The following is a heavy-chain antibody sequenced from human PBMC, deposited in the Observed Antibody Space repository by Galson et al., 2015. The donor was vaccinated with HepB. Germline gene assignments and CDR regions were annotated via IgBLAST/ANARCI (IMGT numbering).Heavy chain of an antibody. Sequence: SLRLSCAASGFTFSNAWMSWVRQAPGKGLEWVGRIKSKTDGGTTGYAAPVKGRFTISRDDSKNTLYLQMNSLKTEDTAVYYCTTDGTRLRFLEWLLGKDWFDPWGQGTLVTVSS. J-gene: IGHJ5*02. CDR2: IKSKTDGGTT. V-gene: IGHV3-15*01. CDR1: GFTFSNAW. CDR3: TTDGTRLRFLEWLLGKDWFDP. D-gene: IGHD3-3*01.